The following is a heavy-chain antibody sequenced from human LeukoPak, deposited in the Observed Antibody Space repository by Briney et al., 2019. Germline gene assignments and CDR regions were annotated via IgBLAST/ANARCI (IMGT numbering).Heavy chain of an antibody. V-gene: IGHV4-34*01. CDR1: GFTFSSYG. Sequence: GSLRLSCAAPGFTFSSYGMHWVRQAPGKGLEWIGEINHSGSTNDNPSLKSRVTISVDTSKNQFSLKLSAVTAADTAVYYCARGLGDIVVVVAATPIRKYNWFDPWGEGTLVTVSS. CDR2: INHSGST. J-gene: IGHJ5*02. D-gene: IGHD2-15*01. CDR3: ARGLGDIVVVVAATPIRKYNWFDP.